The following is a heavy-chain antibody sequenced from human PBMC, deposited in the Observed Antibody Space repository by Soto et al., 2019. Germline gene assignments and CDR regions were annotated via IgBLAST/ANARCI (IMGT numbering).Heavy chain of an antibody. CDR2: IFYTGYT. V-gene: IGHV4-30-4*01. CDR3: VATGSTDDF. CDR1: GASVNSGDYY. J-gene: IGHJ2*01. D-gene: IGHD2-21*02. Sequence: VQLQGSGPGLLKPSQTLSLTCAVSGASVNSGDYYWSFIRQAPGKGLEWLAYIFYTGYTYVNPSLQSRGSISLNTSRNQFSLTLTSVTEADTAMYFCVATGSTDDFWGRGTLVSVSS.